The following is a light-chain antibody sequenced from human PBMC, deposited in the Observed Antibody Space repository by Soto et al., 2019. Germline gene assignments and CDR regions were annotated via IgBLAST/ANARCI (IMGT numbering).Light chain of an antibody. V-gene: IGLV2-14*01. CDR3: CSYTSSSIDYV. CDR2: EVS. J-gene: IGLJ1*01. Sequence: QSALTRPASVSGSPGQSITISCTGTSSDVGGYNYVSWYQQHPGKAPKLMIYEVSNRPSGVSNRFSGSKSGNTASLTISGLQAEDEADYYCCSYTSSSIDYVFGTGTKVTVL. CDR1: SSDVGGYNY.